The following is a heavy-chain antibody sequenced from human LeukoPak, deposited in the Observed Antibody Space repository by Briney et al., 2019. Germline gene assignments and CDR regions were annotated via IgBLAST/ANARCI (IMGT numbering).Heavy chain of an antibody. CDR1: GGSISSYY. Sequence: PSETLSLTCTVSGGSISSYYWSWTRQPPGKGLEWIGYIYYSGSTNYNPSLKSRVTISVDTSKNQFSLKLSSVTAADTAVYYCARSAAGDYFDYWGQGTLVTVSS. J-gene: IGHJ4*02. V-gene: IGHV4-59*08. CDR3: ARSAAGDYFDY. CDR2: IYYSGST. D-gene: IGHD6-13*01.